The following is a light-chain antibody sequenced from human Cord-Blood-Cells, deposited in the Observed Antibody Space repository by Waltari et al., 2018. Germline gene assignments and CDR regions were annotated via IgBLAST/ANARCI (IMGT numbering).Light chain of an antibody. CDR3: NSRDSSGNHLV. V-gene: IGLV3-19*01. CDR1: SLRSYY. CDR2: GKH. J-gene: IGLJ2*01. Sequence: SSELTQDPAVSVALGQTVRITCQGDSLRSYYASWYQQKPGQAPLLVIYGKHNRPSGIPDRFSGSSSGNKASLTITGAHAEDEADYYCNSRDSSGNHLVFGGGTKLTVL.